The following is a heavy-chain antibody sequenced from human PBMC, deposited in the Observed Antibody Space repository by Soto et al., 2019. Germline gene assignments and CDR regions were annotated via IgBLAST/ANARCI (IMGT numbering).Heavy chain of an antibody. CDR1: GFTFRSYG. D-gene: IGHD3-9*01. CDR2: ISSNGETT. CDR3: AKNFEGDGGLSLARGGPPVTPDALDI. V-gene: IGHV3-23*01. Sequence: GGSLRLSCAGSGFTFRSYGMNWVRQAPGKGLEWVSSISSNGETTEYADSVKGRFTISRDNSKNMVYVQMQSLRAEDTAVYLCAKNFEGDGGLSLARGGPPVTPDALDIWGQGTLVTVSS. J-gene: IGHJ3*02.